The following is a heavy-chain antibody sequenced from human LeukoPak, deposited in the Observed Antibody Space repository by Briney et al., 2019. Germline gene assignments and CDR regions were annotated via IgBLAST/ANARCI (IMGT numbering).Heavy chain of an antibody. Sequence: GGSLRLSCAASGFTFSSYAMSWVHQAPGKGLEWVSAISGSGGSTYYADSVKGRFAISRDNSKNTLYLQMNSLRAEDTAVYYCAKGTLDIVVVPAAPKVYYFDYWGQGTLVTVSS. J-gene: IGHJ4*02. CDR2: ISGSGGST. CDR1: GFTFSSYA. V-gene: IGHV3-23*01. D-gene: IGHD2-2*01. CDR3: AKGTLDIVVVPAAPKVYYFDY.